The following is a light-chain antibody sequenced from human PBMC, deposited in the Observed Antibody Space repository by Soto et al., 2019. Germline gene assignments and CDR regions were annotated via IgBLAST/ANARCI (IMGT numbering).Light chain of an antibody. CDR1: SSDVGAYDF. CDR3: SSYTSGSLRV. J-gene: IGLJ1*01. V-gene: IGLV2-14*01. Sequence: QSVLAQPASVSGSPGQSITISCTGTSSDVGAYDFVSWCQQLPGKAPKLIISEVSNRPSGVSDRFSGSKSANTASLTISGLQAEDEADYYCSSYTSGSLRVFGTGTKVTVL. CDR2: EVS.